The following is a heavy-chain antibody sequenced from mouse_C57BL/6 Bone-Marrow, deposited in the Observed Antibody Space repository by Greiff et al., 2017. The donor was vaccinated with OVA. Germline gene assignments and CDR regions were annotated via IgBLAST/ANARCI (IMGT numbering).Heavy chain of an antibody. Sequence: QVQLQQSGAELVMPGASVKLSCKASGYTFTSYWMHWVKQRPGQGLEWIGEIDPSDSYTNYNQKFKGKSTLTVDKSSSTAYMQLSSLTSEDSAVYYCAREFYYGSRNWYFDVWGTGTTVTVSS. CDR2: IDPSDSYT. CDR3: AREFYYGSRNWYFDV. D-gene: IGHD1-1*01. CDR1: GYTFTSYW. V-gene: IGHV1-69*01. J-gene: IGHJ1*03.